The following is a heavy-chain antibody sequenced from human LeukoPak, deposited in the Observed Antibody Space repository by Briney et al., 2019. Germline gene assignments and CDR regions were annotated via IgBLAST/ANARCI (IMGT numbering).Heavy chain of an antibody. CDR3: TRQSGNSSWYNDWFDP. D-gene: IGHD6-13*01. CDR1: GFAFSGSG. J-gene: IGHJ5*02. V-gene: IGHV3-73*01. CDR2: IRNKANNYAT. Sequence: GGSLKLSCAASGFAFSGSGIQWVRQASGKGLEWVGRIRNKANNYATAFAALVKGRFTISRDDSKNTAYLQMNSLETEDTAVYYCTRQSGNSSWYNDWFDPWGQGTLVTVSS.